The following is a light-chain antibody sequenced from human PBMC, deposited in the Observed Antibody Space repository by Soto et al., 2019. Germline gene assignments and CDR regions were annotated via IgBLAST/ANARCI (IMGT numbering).Light chain of an antibody. J-gene: IGKJ1*01. CDR1: QSSSDSY. CDR2: GAS. V-gene: IGKV3-20*01. Sequence: EMVLTQSPGTLSLSPGERATLSCRASQSSSDSYLAWYQQKPGQDPRLLIYGASSKATGIPYTFSGSGSGTDFTLTISRLEPEDFAVYYCQQYGSSQTFGQGTKVEIK. CDR3: QQYGSSQT.